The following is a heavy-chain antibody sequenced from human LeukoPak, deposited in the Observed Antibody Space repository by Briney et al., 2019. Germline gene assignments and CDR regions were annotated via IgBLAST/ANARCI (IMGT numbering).Heavy chain of an antibody. CDR1: GFTFSSYA. V-gene: IGHV3-23*01. Sequence: GGSLRLSCAASGFTFSSYAVSWVRQAPGKGLEWVSAISGSGGSTYYADSVKGRFTISRDNSKNTLYLQMNSLRAEDTAVYYCAKSGQNWNYDQHYYYYYMDVWGKGTTVTVSS. D-gene: IGHD1-7*01. CDR2: ISGSGGST. CDR3: AKSGQNWNYDQHYYYYYMDV. J-gene: IGHJ6*03.